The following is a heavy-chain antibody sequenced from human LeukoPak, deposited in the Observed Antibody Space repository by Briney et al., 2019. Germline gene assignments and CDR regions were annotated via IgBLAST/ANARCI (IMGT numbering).Heavy chain of an antibody. CDR1: GFTFRTYD. D-gene: IGHD3-9*01. J-gene: IGHJ4*02. CDR2: ISRRGDTT. V-gene: IGHV3-23*01. Sequence: GGSLRLSCAASGFTFRTYDMSWVRQAPGKGLEWLSGISRRGDTTYYTDSVKGRFTISRDNSNNTLYLQMNTLRADDTAVYYCSKATGPNSFRYIEYWGQGTLVTVSS. CDR3: SKATGPNSFRYIEY.